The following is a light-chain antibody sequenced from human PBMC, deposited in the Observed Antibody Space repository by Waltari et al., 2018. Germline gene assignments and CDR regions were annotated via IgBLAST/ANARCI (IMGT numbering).Light chain of an antibody. CDR1: SSDVGGYNY. Sequence: QSALTQPRSVSGSPGQSVTISCTGTSSDVGGYNYVSWYQQHPGKAPKRMIYDVRKRPSGAPDRFSGSKSGNTASLTISGLQTEDEADYYCCSFAGSHTYVVFGGGTKLTVL. CDR2: DVR. V-gene: IGLV2-11*01. J-gene: IGLJ2*01. CDR3: CSFAGSHTYVV.